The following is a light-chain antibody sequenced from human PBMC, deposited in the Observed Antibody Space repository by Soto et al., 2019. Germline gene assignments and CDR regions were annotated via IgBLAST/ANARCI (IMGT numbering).Light chain of an antibody. CDR1: HYVYSN. CDR2: RAS. V-gene: IGKV3-15*01. Sequence: EIVMTQSPATLSVSPGERATLSCTASHYVYSNVAWFQQRPGQAPRLLIYRASTRATGTPARFSGSGSGTEFTLNTTSLQSEDFALYYCQQYHNLWTFGRGTEVEIK. J-gene: IGKJ1*01. CDR3: QQYHNLWT.